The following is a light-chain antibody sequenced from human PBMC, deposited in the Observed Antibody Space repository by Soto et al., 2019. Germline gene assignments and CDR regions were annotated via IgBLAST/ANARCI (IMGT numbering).Light chain of an antibody. CDR2: GAS. CDR1: QSVSNN. Sequence: EIVMTQSPGTLSVSPGERATLSCRASQSVSNNLAWYQQKPGQAPRLLIYGASTRATGIPARFSGSGSGTEFTLTISSLQSEDFAVYYCQQYNNWISFGQGTKLEI. J-gene: IGKJ2*01. CDR3: QQYNNWIS. V-gene: IGKV3-15*01.